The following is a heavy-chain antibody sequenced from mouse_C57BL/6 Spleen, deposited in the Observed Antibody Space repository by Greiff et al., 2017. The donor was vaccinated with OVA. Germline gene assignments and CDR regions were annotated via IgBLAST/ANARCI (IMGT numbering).Heavy chain of an antibody. CDR1: GYAFTNYL. CDR2: INSGSGGT. V-gene: IGHV1-54*01. J-gene: IGHJ4*01. D-gene: IGHD3-2*01. CDR3: ASPDSGGARDY. Sequence: LQESGAELVRPGTSVQVSCKASGYAFTNYLIEWVKQRPGQGLEWIGVINSGSGGTNYNEKFKGKATLTADKSSSTAYMQLSSLTSEDSAVYFCASPDSGGARDYWGQGTSVTVSS.